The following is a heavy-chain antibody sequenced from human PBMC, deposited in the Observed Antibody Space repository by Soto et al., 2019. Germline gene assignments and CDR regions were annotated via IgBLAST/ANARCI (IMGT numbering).Heavy chain of an antibody. D-gene: IGHD3-22*01. Sequence: ASVKVSCKASGYTFTNYAIHWVRQAPGQRLEWMGWINAGNGNTKYSQKFQGRFTISRDNAKNSLYLQMNSLRDEDTAVYYCARDPIYYYDSSGYYFDYWGQGTLVTVSS. CDR2: INAGNGNT. V-gene: IGHV1-3*01. CDR1: GYTFTNYA. CDR3: ARDPIYYYDSSGYYFDY. J-gene: IGHJ4*02.